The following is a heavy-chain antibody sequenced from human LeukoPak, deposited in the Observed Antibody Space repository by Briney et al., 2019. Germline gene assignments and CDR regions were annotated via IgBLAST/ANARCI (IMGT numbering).Heavy chain of an antibody. V-gene: IGHV4-39*01. J-gene: IGHJ4*02. CDR1: GGSISSSNYY. CDR3: ARSIGRSSGSVFAQ. Sequence: SETLSLTCTVSGGSISSSNYYWGWVRQPPGKRLEWIGTIYYTGITYYTPSFSSRVTMSVDTSKSQFSLELSSVTAADTAMYYCARSIGRSSGSVFAQWGQGTLVTVSS. D-gene: IGHD3-10*01. CDR2: IYYTGIT.